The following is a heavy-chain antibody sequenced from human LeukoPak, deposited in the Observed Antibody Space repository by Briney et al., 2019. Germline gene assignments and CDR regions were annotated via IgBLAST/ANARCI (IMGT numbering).Heavy chain of an antibody. Sequence: ASVKVSCKASGYTFTGYYMHWVRQAPGQGLEWMGWINPNSGGTNYAQKFQGRVTVTRDTSISTAYMDLSRLRSEDTAVYYCARALRMATIPGVNMNYFDYWGQGTLVTVSS. V-gene: IGHV1-2*02. CDR3: ARALRMATIPGVNMNYFDY. D-gene: IGHD5-24*01. J-gene: IGHJ4*02. CDR1: GYTFTGYY. CDR2: INPNSGGT.